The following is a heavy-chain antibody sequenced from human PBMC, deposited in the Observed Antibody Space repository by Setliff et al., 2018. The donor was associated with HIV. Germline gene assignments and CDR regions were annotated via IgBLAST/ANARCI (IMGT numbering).Heavy chain of an antibody. CDR1: GYSISSSHY. CDR2: ISYTGGT. CDR3: ARGLSSPFAAGL. V-gene: IGHV4-38-2*01. J-gene: IGHJ4*02. D-gene: IGHD6-13*01. Sequence: PSETLSLTCAVSGYSISSSHYWGWLRQPPGKGLEWIGSISYTGGTNHNPSLQSRVTMSIDTSKDQFSLKLSSLTSADTAVYYCARGLSSPFAAGLWGQGTLVTVSS.